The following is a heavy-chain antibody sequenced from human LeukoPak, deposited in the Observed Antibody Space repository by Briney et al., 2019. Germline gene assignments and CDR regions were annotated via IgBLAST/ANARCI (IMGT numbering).Heavy chain of an antibody. D-gene: IGHD4-17*01. CDR1: GGTFSSSA. J-gene: IGHJ3*02. CDR3: ASVTTVTTKGHGAFDI. V-gene: IGHV1-69*13. CDR2: IIPIFGSS. Sequence: ASVKVSCKASGGTFSSSAISWVRQAPGQGLEWLGGIIPIFGSSNYAQNFQDRVTITADESTSTAHMELSSLRSEDTAVYYCASVTTVTTKGHGAFDIWGQGTMVTVSS.